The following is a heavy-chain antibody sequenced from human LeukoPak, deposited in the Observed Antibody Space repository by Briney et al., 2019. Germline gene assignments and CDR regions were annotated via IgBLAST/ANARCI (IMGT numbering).Heavy chain of an antibody. D-gene: IGHD6-6*01. Sequence: KPSETLSLTCTVSGGSISSSSYYWGWIRQPPGKGLEWIGSIYYSGSTNYNPSLKSRVTISVDTSKNQFSLKLSSVTAADTAVYYCARGIAAGYGPTDYWGQGTLVTVSS. V-gene: IGHV4-39*07. CDR3: ARGIAAGYGPTDY. CDR2: IYYSGST. J-gene: IGHJ4*02. CDR1: GGSISSSSYY.